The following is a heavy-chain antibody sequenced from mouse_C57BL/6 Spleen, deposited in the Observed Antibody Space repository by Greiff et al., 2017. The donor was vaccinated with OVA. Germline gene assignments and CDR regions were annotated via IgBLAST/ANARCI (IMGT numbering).Heavy chain of an antibody. D-gene: IGHD2-4*01. CDR3: ARGGYDYVFAY. CDR2: INPNNGGT. CDR1: GYTFTDYY. Sequence: EVQLQQSGPELVKPGASVKISCKASGYTFTDYYMNWVKQSHGQSLEWIGDINPNNGGTSYNQKFKGKATLTVDKSSSTAYMELRSLTSEDSAVYYCARGGYDYVFAYWGQGTLVTVSA. J-gene: IGHJ3*01. V-gene: IGHV1-26*01.